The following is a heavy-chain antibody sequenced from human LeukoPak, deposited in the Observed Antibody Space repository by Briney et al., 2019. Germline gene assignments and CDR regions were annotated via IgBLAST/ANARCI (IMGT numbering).Heavy chain of an antibody. CDR2: ISPSAGAI. V-gene: IGHV3-48*03. CDR3: ARKTVGAKNWFDP. CDR1: GFTFSSYE. Sequence: PGGSLRLSCAASGFTFSSYEMNWFRQAPGKGLEWVSYISPSAGAIYYADSVKGRFTISRDNAKNSLYLQMNCLRAEDSAVYYCARKTVGAKNWFDPWGQGTLVTVSS. D-gene: IGHD1-26*01. J-gene: IGHJ5*02.